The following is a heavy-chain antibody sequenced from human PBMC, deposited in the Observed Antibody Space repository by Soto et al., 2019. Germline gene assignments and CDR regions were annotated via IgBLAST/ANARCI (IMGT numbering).Heavy chain of an antibody. CDR3: AKKSSGNSYFYFYY. CDR2: ISHDGNNK. J-gene: IGHJ4*02. CDR1: GFTFSSYV. D-gene: IGHD1-26*01. V-gene: IGHV3-30*18. Sequence: GGSLRLSCAASGFTFSSYVTHWVRQAPGKGLEWVAVISHDGNNKYYADSVKGRFTISRDNSKNTLYLQMNSLTTEDTSVYYCAKKSSGNSYFYFYYWGQGALVTVSS.